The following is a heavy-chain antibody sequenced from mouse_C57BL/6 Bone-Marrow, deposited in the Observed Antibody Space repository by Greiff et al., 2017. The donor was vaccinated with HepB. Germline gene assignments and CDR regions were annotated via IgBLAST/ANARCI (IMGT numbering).Heavy chain of an antibody. CDR3: ASTYYSNLRVFDY. J-gene: IGHJ2*01. CDR1: GYAFSSSW. Sequence: VQLQESGPELVKPGASVKISCKASGYAFSSSWMNWVKQRPGKGLEWIGRIYPGDGDTNYNGKFKGKATLTADKSSSTAYMQLSSLTSEDSAVYFCASTYYSNLRVFDYWGQGTTLTVSS. D-gene: IGHD2-5*01. CDR2: IYPGDGDT. V-gene: IGHV1-82*01.